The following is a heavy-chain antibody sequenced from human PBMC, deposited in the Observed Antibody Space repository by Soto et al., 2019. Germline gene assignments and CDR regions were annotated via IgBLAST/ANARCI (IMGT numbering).Heavy chain of an antibody. CDR2: IYSGGST. CDR3: ARVGYSSSGEIFDY. CDR1: GFTVSSNY. V-gene: IGHV3-53*01. J-gene: IGHJ4*02. Sequence: QTGGSLRLSCAASGFTVSSNYMSWVRQAPGKGLEWVSVIYSGGSTYYADSVKGRFTISRDNSKNTLYLQMNSLRAEDTAVYYCARVGYSSSGEIFDYWGQGTLVTVSS. D-gene: IGHD6-13*01.